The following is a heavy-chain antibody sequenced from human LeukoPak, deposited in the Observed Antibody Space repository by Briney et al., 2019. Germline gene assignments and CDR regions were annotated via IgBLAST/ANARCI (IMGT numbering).Heavy chain of an antibody. Sequence: SETLSLTCTVSGGSTNNYYWTWIRQPAGKGLEWIGLIYTSGSTNYNPSLKSRVTMSVDTSKNQFSLKLSSVTAADTAVYYCAREGELTYRDAFNIWGQGTMVTVSS. CDR3: AREGELTYRDAFNI. J-gene: IGHJ3*02. CDR1: GGSTNNYY. V-gene: IGHV4-4*07. D-gene: IGHD1-7*01. CDR2: IYTSGST.